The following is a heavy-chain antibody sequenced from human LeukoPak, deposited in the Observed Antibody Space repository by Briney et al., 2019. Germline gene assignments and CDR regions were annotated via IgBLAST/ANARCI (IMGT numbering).Heavy chain of an antibody. CDR3: ARIGSGSYELVGAFDI. CDR1: GFTLSSYA. J-gene: IGHJ3*02. Sequence: GGSLRLSCAASGFTLSSYAMHWVRQAPGKGLEGGAVISYDGSNKYYADSVKGRFTISRDNSKNTLYLQMNSLRAEDTAVYYCARIGSGSYELVGAFDIWGQGTMVTVSS. CDR2: ISYDGSNK. D-gene: IGHD1-26*01. V-gene: IGHV3-30*04.